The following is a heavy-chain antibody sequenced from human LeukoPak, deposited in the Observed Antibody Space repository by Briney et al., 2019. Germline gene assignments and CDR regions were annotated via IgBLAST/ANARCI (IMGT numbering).Heavy chain of an antibody. CDR3: ARDPGFGAPVGFDY. CDR2: ISSSSSYI. Sequence: TGGSLRLSCAASGFTFSSYSMNWVRQAPGKGLEWVSSISSSSSYIYYADSVKGRFTISRDNAKNSLYLQMNSLRAEDTAVYYCARDPGFGAPVGFDYWGQGTLVTVSS. CDR1: GFTFSSYS. V-gene: IGHV3-21*01. D-gene: IGHD3-10*01. J-gene: IGHJ4*02.